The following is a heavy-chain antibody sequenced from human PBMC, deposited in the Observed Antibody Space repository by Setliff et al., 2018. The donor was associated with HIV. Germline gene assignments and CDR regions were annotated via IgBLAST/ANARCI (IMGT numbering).Heavy chain of an antibody. CDR1: GGSISSGNYY. D-gene: IGHD6-19*01. J-gene: IGHJ4*02. CDR3: ASGREAVAGALHFDY. CDR2: IYTNGST. V-gene: IGHV4-61*02. Sequence: SETLSLTCTVSGGSISSGNYYWSWIRQPAGKGLEWLGCIYTNGSTNYNPSLKSRVTISVDTSKNQFSLKLNSVTAADTAVYYCASGREAVAGALHFDYWGQGPLVTVSS.